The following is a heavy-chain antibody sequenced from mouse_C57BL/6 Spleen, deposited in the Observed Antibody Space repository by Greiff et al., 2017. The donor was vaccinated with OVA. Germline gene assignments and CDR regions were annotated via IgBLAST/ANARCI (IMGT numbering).Heavy chain of an antibody. CDR2: IYPRDGST. CDR3: ARDISGYFDV. V-gene: IGHV1-85*01. CDR1: GYTFTSYD. D-gene: IGHD3-1*01. J-gene: IGHJ1*03. Sequence: VMLVESGPELVKPGASVKLSCKASGYTFTSYDINWVKQRPGQGLEWIGWIYPRDGSTKYNEKFKGKATLTVDTSSSTAYMELHSLTSEDSAVYFCARDISGYFDVWGTGTTVTVSS.